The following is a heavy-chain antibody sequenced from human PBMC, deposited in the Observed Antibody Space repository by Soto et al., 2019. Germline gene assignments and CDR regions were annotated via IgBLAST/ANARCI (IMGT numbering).Heavy chain of an antibody. D-gene: IGHD6-6*01. CDR1: GGSISSSSYY. CDR3: ARLAAGRLVYCYGMDV. CDR2: IYYSGST. J-gene: IGHJ6*02. Sequence: SETLSLTCTVSGGSISSSSYYWGWIRQPPGKGLEWIGSIYYSGSTYYNPSLKSRVTISVDTSKNQFSLKLSSVTAADTAVYSCARLAAGRLVYCYGMDVLGQGTTFTVSS. V-gene: IGHV4-39*01.